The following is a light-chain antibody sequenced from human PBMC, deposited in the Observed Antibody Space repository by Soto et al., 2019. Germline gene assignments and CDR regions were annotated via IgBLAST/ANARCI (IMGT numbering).Light chain of an antibody. CDR3: HQYCNRPRT. J-gene: IGKJ1*01. CDR1: QSVSRY. CDR2: DAF. Sequence: EIVLTQSPATLSLSPGERATLSCRASQSVSRYLAWYQQKPGQAPRLLIYDAFNRATGIPARLSGSGSGTDITLTISYLEPADDAVNYYHQYCNRPRTFGQGTKVDIK. V-gene: IGKV3-11*01.